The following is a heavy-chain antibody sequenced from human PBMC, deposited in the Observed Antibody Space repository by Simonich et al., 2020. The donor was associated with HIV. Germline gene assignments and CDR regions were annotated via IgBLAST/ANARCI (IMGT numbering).Heavy chain of an antibody. CDR1: GFTFDDYA. J-gene: IGHJ4*02. V-gene: IGHV3-9*01. CDR3: AKDKGAYYGSGSPVY. CDR2: ISWNSGSI. D-gene: IGHD3-10*01. Sequence: EVQLVESVGGLVQPGMSLRLSCAASGFTFDDYAMHWVRQGPGEGLEWGSGISWNSGSIGYEDSVKGRFTISRDNAKNSLYLQMNSLRAEDTALYYCAKDKGAYYGSGSPVYWGQGTLVTVSS.